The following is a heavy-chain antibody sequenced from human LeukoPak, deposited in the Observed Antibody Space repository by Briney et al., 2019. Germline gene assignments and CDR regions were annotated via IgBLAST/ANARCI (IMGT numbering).Heavy chain of an antibody. J-gene: IGHJ5*02. CDR1: GGSISSSSYY. D-gene: IGHD2-2*01. CDR3: ARQSPLVVPAATAWFDP. Sequence: SETLSLTCTVSGGSISSSSYYWGWIRQPPGKGLEWIGSIYYSGSTYYNPSLKSRVTISVDTSKNQFSLKLSSVTAADTAVYYCARQSPLVVPAATAWFDPWGQGTLVTVSS. CDR2: IYYSGST. V-gene: IGHV4-39*01.